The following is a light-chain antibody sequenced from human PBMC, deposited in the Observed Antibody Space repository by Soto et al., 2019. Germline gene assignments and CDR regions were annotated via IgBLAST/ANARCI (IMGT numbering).Light chain of an antibody. V-gene: IGKV3-11*01. CDR1: QSFSSY. CDR2: DAS. J-gene: IGKJ5*01. CDR3: QQRSNWPIT. Sequence: EIVLTQSPGALSVSKGDRASLSCRASQSFSSYLAWYQQKPGQAPRLLIYDASNRATGIPARFSGSGSGTDFTLTISSLEPEDFAVYYCQQRSNWPITFGQGTRLEIK.